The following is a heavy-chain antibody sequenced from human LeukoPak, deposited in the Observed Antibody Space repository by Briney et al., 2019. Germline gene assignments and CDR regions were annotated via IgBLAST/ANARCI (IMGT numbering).Heavy chain of an antibody. Sequence: SETLSLTCAVYGGSFSGYYWSWIRQPPGKGLEWIGEINHSGSTNYNPSLKSRVTISVDTSKNQFSLKLSSVTAADTAVYYCARGLRQYYFDYWGRGTLVTVSS. J-gene: IGHJ4*02. D-gene: IGHD5-12*01. CDR3: ARGLRQYYFDY. CDR2: INHSGST. V-gene: IGHV4-34*01. CDR1: GGSFSGYY.